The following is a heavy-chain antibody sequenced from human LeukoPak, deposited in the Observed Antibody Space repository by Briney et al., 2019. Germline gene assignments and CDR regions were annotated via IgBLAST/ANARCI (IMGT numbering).Heavy chain of an antibody. CDR3: AREEEHAFDI. CDR2: INHSGST. CDR1: GGSFSGYY. D-gene: IGHD1-26*01. Sequence: PSETLSLTCAVYGGSFSGYYWSWIRQPPGKGLEWIGEINHSGSTNYNPSLKSRVTISVDTSKNQFSLKLSSVTAADTAVYYCAREEEHAFDIWGQGTMVTVSS. J-gene: IGHJ3*02. V-gene: IGHV4-34*01.